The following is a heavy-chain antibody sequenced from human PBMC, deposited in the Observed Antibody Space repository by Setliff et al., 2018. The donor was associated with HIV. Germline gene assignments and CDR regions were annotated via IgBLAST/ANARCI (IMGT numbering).Heavy chain of an antibody. CDR2: IYTSGST. Sequence: SETLSLTCTVSGGSISSGSYYWSWIRQPAGKGLEWIGHIYTSGSTNYNPSLKSRVTISVDTSTNQFSLKLSSVTAADTAVYYCANRLCYYDSSGSLREEGFDPWGQGILVTVSS. CDR3: ANRLCYYDSSGSLREEGFDP. J-gene: IGHJ5*02. V-gene: IGHV4-61*09. D-gene: IGHD3-22*01. CDR1: GGSISSGSYY.